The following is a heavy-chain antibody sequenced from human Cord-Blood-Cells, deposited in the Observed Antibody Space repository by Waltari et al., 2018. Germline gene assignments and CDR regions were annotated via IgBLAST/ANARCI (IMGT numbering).Heavy chain of an antibody. J-gene: IGHJ3*02. Sequence: QVQLVQSGAEVKKPGASVKVSCKVSGYTLTDLSMHWVRQATGNGLEWMGGFDPEDGETIYAQKFQGRVTMTEDTSTDTAYMELSSLRSEDTAVYYCATAPPRGGDYGDAFDIWGQGTMVTVSS. V-gene: IGHV1-24*01. CDR3: ATAPPRGGDYGDAFDI. CDR1: GYTLTDLS. D-gene: IGHD4-17*01. CDR2: FDPEDGET.